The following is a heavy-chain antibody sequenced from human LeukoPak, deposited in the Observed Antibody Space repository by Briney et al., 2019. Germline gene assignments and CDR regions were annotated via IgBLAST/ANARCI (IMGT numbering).Heavy chain of an antibody. CDR2: IYYSGST. J-gene: IGHJ4*02. V-gene: IGHV4-59*01. CDR1: GGSISSYY. Sequence: PSETLSLTCTVSGGSISSYYWSWIRQPPGKGLEWLGYIYYSGSTNYNPSLKSRVTISVDTSKNQFSLKLSSVTAADTAVYYCARATDYYDSSGYLASWGQGTLVTVSS. D-gene: IGHD3-22*01. CDR3: ARATDYYDSSGYLAS.